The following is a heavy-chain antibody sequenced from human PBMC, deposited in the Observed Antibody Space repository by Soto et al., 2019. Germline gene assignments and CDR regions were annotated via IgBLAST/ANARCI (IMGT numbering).Heavy chain of an antibody. D-gene: IGHD4-17*01. CDR2: ISVTGSGT. CDR3: ARTTTTKSRDY. CDR1: FTFSSYD. V-gene: IGHV3-23*01. Sequence: EVQLLESGGGLVQPGGFTFSSYDMSWVRQAPGRGLEYVPSISVTGSGTYYADTVKGRFTISRDNAKNTLYLQMNSLRVEDTAVYYCARTTTTKSRDYWGQGALVTVSS. J-gene: IGHJ4*02.